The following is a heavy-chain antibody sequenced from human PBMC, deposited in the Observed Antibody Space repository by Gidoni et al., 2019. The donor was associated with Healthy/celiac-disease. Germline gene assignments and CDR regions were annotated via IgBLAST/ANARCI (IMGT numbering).Heavy chain of an antibody. V-gene: IGHV4-34*01. CDR1: GGSFSGYY. CDR2: INHSGST. J-gene: IGHJ4*02. D-gene: IGHD3-10*01. CDR3: ARGRIPPDGSGSYYNWGGYYFDY. Sequence: QVQLQQWGAGLLKPSETLSLTCAVYGGSFSGYYWRWIRHHPGKGLAWIGEINHSGSTNYNPSLKSRVTISVDTSKNQFSLKLSSVTAADTAVYYCARGRIPPDGSGSYYNWGGYYFDYWGQGTLVTVSS.